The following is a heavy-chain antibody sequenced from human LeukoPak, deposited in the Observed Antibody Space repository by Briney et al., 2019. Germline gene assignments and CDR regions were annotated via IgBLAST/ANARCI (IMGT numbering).Heavy chain of an antibody. Sequence: GGSLRLSCAASGFTFSSYGMHWVRQAPGKGLERVAVIWYDGSNKYYADSVKGRFTISRDNSKNTLYLQMNSLRAEDTAVYYCAKDRPDRWYDRVLHQFGAFGIWGQGTMVTVSS. V-gene: IGHV3-33*06. CDR1: GFTFSSYG. CDR3: AKDRPDRWYDRVLHQFGAFGI. D-gene: IGHD3-22*01. CDR2: IWYDGSNK. J-gene: IGHJ3*02.